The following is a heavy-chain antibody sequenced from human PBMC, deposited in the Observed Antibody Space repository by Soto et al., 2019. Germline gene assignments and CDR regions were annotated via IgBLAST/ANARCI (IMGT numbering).Heavy chain of an antibody. CDR3: ARAYSGYADY. Sequence: QVQLQASGPGLVKPSETLSLTCTVSGGSISSYYWSWIRQPPGKGLEWSGYIYYSGSTNYKPSLKSRVTISVVTSKNQFSLKLSSVTAADTAVYYCARAYSGYADYWGQGALVTVSS. CDR1: GGSISSYY. V-gene: IGHV4-59*01. J-gene: IGHJ4*02. CDR2: IYYSGST. D-gene: IGHD5-12*01.